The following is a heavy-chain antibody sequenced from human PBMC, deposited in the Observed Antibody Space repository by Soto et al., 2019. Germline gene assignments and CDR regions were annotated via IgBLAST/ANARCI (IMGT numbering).Heavy chain of an antibody. CDR2: LSDRGTS. CDR3: AGDYASGASDF. Sequence: DVQVVETGGDLIQPGGALRLSCAASGFSVSIYMSWVRQAPGKGLEWVSTLSDRGTSHSADSVTGRFSVSRDNSKNTLYLQMNGLRVDETAMYYCAGDYASGASDFRGQGTQVTVSS. V-gene: IGHV3-53*02. CDR1: GFSVSIY. D-gene: IGHD3-16*01. J-gene: IGHJ4*02.